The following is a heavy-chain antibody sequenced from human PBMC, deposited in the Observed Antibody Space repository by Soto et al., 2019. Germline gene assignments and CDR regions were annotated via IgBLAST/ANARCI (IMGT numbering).Heavy chain of an antibody. D-gene: IGHD2-15*01. CDR3: ARVVSGDIVVVVAAPNWFDP. CDR1: GYTFTSYG. Sequence: ASVKVSCKASGYTFTSYGISWVRQAPGQGLEWMGWISAYNGNTNYAQKLQGRVTMTTDTSMSTAYMELRSLRSDDTAVYYCARVVSGDIVVVVAAPNWFDPWGQGTLVTVSS. J-gene: IGHJ5*02. CDR2: ISAYNGNT. V-gene: IGHV1-18*01.